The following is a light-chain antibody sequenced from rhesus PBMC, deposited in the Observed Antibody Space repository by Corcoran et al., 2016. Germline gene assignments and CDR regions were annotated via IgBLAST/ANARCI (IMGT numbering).Light chain of an antibody. V-gene: IGKV1-74*01. J-gene: IGKJ2*01. CDR1: ENVYNY. Sequence: DIQMTQSPSSLSASVGDRVTITCRASENVYNYLNWYQQKPGKAPKLLIYKASTLQSGGPSRFSGSGSGTDTTLTISSLQSEDVATYYCQHSFGTPFSFGQGTKVEIK. CDR3: QHSFGTPFS. CDR2: KAS.